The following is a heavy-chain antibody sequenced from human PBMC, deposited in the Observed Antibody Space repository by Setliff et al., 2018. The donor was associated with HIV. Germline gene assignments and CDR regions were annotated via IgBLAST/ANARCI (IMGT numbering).Heavy chain of an antibody. CDR2: MNPNSGNT. CDR3: ARGKVRVVGSIDWFDP. Sequence: ASVKVSCKASGYTFINYDINWVRQATGRGLEWMGWMNPNSGNTAYAQKFQGRVTMTRDTSVTTAYMELSSLRYEDTAVYYCARGKVRVVGSIDWFDPWGQGTLVTVSS. V-gene: IGHV1-8*02. J-gene: IGHJ5*02. D-gene: IGHD1-26*01. CDR1: GYTFINYD.